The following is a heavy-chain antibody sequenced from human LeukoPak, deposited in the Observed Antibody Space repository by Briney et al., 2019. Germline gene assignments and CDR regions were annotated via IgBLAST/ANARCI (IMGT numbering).Heavy chain of an antibody. D-gene: IGHD1-26*01. J-gene: IGHJ3*02. V-gene: IGHV3-30*02. Sequence: GGSLRLSCAASGFIFSSYGMHWVRQAPGKGLEWVAFIRYDGSNTYYADSVKGRFTISRDNSKNTLYLQMNSLRGEDTAVYYCARDARWDAEAAFDIWGQGTMVTVSS. CDR2: IRYDGSNT. CDR3: ARDARWDAEAAFDI. CDR1: GFIFSSYG.